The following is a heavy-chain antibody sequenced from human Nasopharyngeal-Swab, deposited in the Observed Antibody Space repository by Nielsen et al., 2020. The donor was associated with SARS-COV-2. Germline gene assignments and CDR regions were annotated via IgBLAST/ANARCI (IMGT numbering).Heavy chain of an antibody. CDR3: ARAGRTIFGVVTSFDY. CDR1: GGSISSGGYY. Sequence: SDTLSLTCTVSGGSISSGGYYWSWIRQHPGKGLEWIGYIYYSGSTYYTPSLKSRVTISVDTSKNQFSLKLSSVTAADTAVYYCARAGRTIFGVVTSFDYWGQGTLVTVSS. V-gene: IGHV4-31*03. CDR2: IYYSGST. J-gene: IGHJ4*02. D-gene: IGHD3-3*01.